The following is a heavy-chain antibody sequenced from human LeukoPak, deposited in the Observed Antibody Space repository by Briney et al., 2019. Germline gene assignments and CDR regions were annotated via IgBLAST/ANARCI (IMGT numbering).Heavy chain of an antibody. CDR2: ISSSGSTI. J-gene: IGHJ6*02. CDR3: ARGQLHLYYYYGMDV. Sequence: GGSLRLSCAASGFTFSDYYMSWIRQAPGKGLGWVSYISSSGSTIYYADSVKGRFAISRDNAKNSLYLQMNSLRAEDTAVYYCARGQLHLYYYYGMDVWGQGTTVTVSS. V-gene: IGHV3-11*01. D-gene: IGHD2-2*01. CDR1: GFTFSDYY.